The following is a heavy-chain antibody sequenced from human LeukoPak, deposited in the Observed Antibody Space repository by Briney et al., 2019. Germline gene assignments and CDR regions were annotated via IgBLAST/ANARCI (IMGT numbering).Heavy chain of an antibody. J-gene: IGHJ4*02. Sequence: GGSLRLSCAASGFTFSTYGINWVRQAPGKGLEWVSSISSGSSYIYYADSVKGRFTISRDNAKNSLYLQMNSPRADDTAVYYCARVYGDYGRGHFDYWGQGTLVTVSS. D-gene: IGHD4-17*01. CDR1: GFTFSTYG. V-gene: IGHV3-21*01. CDR2: ISSGSSYI. CDR3: ARVYGDYGRGHFDY.